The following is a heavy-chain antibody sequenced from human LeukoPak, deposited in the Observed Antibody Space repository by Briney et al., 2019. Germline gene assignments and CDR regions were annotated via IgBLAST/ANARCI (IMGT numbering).Heavy chain of an antibody. V-gene: IGHV3-23*01. CDR2: ISGSGGST. CDR1: GFTFRSYA. D-gene: IGHD3-3*01. Sequence: GGSLRLSCAASGFTFRSYAMSWVRQAPGKGVEWVSAISGSGGSTYYADSVKGRFTISRDNSKNTLYLQMNSLRAEDTAVYYCAKVGGITIFGVVTNIDYWGQGTLVTVSS. CDR3: AKVGGITIFGVVTNIDY. J-gene: IGHJ4*02.